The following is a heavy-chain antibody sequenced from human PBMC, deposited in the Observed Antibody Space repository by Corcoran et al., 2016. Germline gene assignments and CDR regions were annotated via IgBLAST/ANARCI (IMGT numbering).Heavy chain of an antibody. CDR3: AKDYRSTSFGAFDP. CDR2: ISFDGSNK. CDR1: GFTFSSYG. Sequence: QVQLVESGGGVVQPGRSLRLSCAASGFTFSSYGMHWVRQAPGKGLEWVAIISFDGSNKYYADSVKGRFTISRDNSRDTLYLQMNSLRDEDTAVYYCAKDYRSTSFGAFDPWGQGTLVTVSS. V-gene: IGHV3-30*18. D-gene: IGHD3-3*01. J-gene: IGHJ5*02.